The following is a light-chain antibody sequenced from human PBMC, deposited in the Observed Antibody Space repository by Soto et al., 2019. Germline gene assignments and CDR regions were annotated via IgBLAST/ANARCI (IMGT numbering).Light chain of an antibody. CDR2: GAS. CDR3: QQYNNWPPIT. J-gene: IGKJ5*01. Sequence: EIVMTQSPATLPVSPGDRATLSCRASQSVSSNLAWYQQKPGQAPRLLIYGASTRATGIPARFSGSGSGTEFTLTITSLQSEDFAVYYCQQYNNWPPITFGQGTRLEIK. CDR1: QSVSSN. V-gene: IGKV3-15*01.